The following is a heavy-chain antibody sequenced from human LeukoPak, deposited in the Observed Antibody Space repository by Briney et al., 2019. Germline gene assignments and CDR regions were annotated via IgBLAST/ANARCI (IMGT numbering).Heavy chain of an antibody. CDR3: ARGGGGNGNDAFDI. CDR2: ISSSSSYI. V-gene: IGHV3-21*06. CDR1: GFTFSNYN. Sequence: GGSPRLSCAVSGFTFSNYNMSWVRQAPGKGLEWVSSISSSSSYIFYADSVKGRFTISRDDAKNSLYLQMNSLRAEDTALYYCARGGGGNGNDAFDIWGQGTMVTVSS. J-gene: IGHJ3*02. D-gene: IGHD4-23*01.